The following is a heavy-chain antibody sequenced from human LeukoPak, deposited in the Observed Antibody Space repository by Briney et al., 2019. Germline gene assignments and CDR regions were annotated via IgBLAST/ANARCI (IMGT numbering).Heavy chain of an antibody. V-gene: IGHV1-2*02. CDR1: GYTFTGYY. D-gene: IGHD5-18*01. CDR2: INPNSGGT. J-gene: IGHJ6*02. Sequence: AASVKVSCKASGYTFTGYYMHWVRQAPGQGLEWMGWINPNSGGTNYAQKFQGRVTMTRDTSISTAYMELSRLRSDDTAVYYCARDLDTPSPFYGMDVWGQGTTVTVSS. CDR3: ARDLDTPSPFYGMDV.